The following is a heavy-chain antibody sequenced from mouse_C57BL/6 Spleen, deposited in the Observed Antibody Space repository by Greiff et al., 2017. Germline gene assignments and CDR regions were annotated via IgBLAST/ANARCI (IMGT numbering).Heavy chain of an antibody. J-gene: IGHJ4*01. Sequence: QVQLQQPGAELVKPGASVKLSCKASGYTFTSYWMHWVKQRPGQGLEWIGMIHPNSGSTNYNEKFKSKATLTVYKSSSTAYMQLSSLTSEDSAVYYCARGVYYDYDGVVYYAMDYWGQGTSVTVSS. D-gene: IGHD2-4*01. CDR2: IHPNSGST. CDR3: ARGVYYDYDGVVYYAMDY. V-gene: IGHV1-64*01. CDR1: GYTFTSYW.